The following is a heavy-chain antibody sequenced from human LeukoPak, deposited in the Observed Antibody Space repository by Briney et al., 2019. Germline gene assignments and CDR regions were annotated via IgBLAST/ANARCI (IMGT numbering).Heavy chain of an antibody. Sequence: GASEKVSCKASGYTFTTYWIHWVRQAPGRGLEWMGWTNPTSGGTNYAQKFQGRVTMTRDTSISTAYMELSRLTSDDTAVYYCARGVLSGDYGRYFDYWGQGALVTVSS. J-gene: IGHJ4*02. CDR2: TNPTSGGT. V-gene: IGHV1-2*02. CDR3: ARGVLSGDYGRYFDY. CDR1: GYTFTTYW. D-gene: IGHD4-17*01.